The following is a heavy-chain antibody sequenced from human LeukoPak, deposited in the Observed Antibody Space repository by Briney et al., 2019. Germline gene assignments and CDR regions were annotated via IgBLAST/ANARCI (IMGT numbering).Heavy chain of an antibody. CDR3: ANGVDTAMVTPFDY. V-gene: IGHV3-7*03. J-gene: IGHJ4*02. CDR1: GFTFRSYW. Sequence: PGGSLRLSCAASGFTFRSYWLTWVRQAPGKGLDWVANVKRDGSEKYYGDSVKGRFTISKDNAKNSVYLQMNSLRAEDTAVYYCANGVDTAMVTPFDYWGQGTLVTVSS. CDR2: VKRDGSEK. D-gene: IGHD5-18*01.